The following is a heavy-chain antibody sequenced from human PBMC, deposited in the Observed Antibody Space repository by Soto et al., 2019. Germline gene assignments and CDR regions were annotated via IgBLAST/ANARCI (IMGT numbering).Heavy chain of an antibody. CDR3: ARGGYYASSGYFPPFDY. V-gene: IGHV1-18*04. CDR2: ISAYHGKT. J-gene: IGHJ4*02. CDR1: GYTFNSYG. D-gene: IGHD3-22*01. Sequence: ASVKVSCNASGYTFNSYGFSWVRQAPGQGLEWMGWISAYHGKTNYAQKFQGRVTMTTDTSTSTAYMELRSLRSDDTAVYFCARGGYYASSGYFPPFDYWGQGTLVTVSS.